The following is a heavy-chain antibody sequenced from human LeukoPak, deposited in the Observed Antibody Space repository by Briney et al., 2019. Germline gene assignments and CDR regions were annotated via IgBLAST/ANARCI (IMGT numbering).Heavy chain of an antibody. CDR2: INSDGSST. V-gene: IGHV3-74*01. J-gene: IGHJ4*02. CDR1: GFTFSSYW. CDR3: ARGPSIAVAGTPYYFDY. Sequence: GGSLRLSCAASGFTFSSYWMHWVRQAPGKGLVWVSRINSDGSSTSYADSVKGRFTISRDNAKNSLYLQMNSLRAEDTAVYYCARGPSIAVAGTPYYFDYWGQGTLVTVSS. D-gene: IGHD6-19*01.